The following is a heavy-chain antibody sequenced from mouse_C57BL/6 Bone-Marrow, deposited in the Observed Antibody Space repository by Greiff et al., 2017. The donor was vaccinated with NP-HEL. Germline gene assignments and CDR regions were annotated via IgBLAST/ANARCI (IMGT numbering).Heavy chain of an antibody. J-gene: IGHJ2*01. D-gene: IGHD3-3*01. CDR1: GYTFTTYP. CDR3: ARGDHLRNYFDY. CDR2: FHPYNDDT. V-gene: IGHV1-47*01. Sequence: KESCKASGYTFTTYPIEWMKQNHGKSLERIGNFHPYNDDTKYNEKFKGKATLTVEKSSSTVYLELSRLTSDDSAVYYCARGDHLRNYFDYWGQGTTLTVSS.